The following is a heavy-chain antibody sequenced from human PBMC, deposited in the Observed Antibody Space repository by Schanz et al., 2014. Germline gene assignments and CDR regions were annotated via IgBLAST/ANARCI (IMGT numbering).Heavy chain of an antibody. CDR2: MSYDGSNK. V-gene: IGHV3-30*14. J-gene: IGHJ6*02. Sequence: QGQLVESGGGVVQPGRSLRLSCAASGFTFSSYAMHWVRQAPGKGLEWVADMSYDGSNKYYADSVKGRFTISRDNSKNTLYLQMNSLKAEDTAVYYCARGYSSSMDVWGQGTTVTVSS. D-gene: IGHD6-6*01. CDR1: GFTFSSYA. CDR3: ARGYSSSMDV.